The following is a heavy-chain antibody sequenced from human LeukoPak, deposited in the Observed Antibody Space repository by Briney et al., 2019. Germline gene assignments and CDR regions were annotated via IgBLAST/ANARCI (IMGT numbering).Heavy chain of an antibody. CDR1: GGSISSYY. J-gene: IGHJ4*02. Sequence: PSETLSLTCTVSGGSISSYYWSWIRQPPGKGLEWIGYIYYSGSTNYNPSLKSRVTISVDTSKNQFSLKLSSVTAADTAVYYCGTSGSSRNFDYWGQGTLVTVSS. CDR3: GTSGSSRNFDY. D-gene: IGHD1-26*01. V-gene: IGHV4-59*01. CDR2: IYYSGST.